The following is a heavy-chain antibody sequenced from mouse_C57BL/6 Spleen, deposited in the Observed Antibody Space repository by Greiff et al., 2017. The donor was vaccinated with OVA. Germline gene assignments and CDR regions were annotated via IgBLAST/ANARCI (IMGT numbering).Heavy chain of an antibody. J-gene: IGHJ2*01. D-gene: IGHD1-1*01. Sequence: QVQLQQPGAELVKPGASVKLSCKASGYTFTSYWMQWVKQRPGQGLEWIGEIDPSDSYTNYNQKFKGKATLTVDTSSSTAYLQLSRLTSEDSAVYYCAKHYYGSSYDFDYWGQGTTLTVSS. CDR1: GYTFTSYW. CDR2: IDPSDSYT. CDR3: AKHYYGSSYDFDY. V-gene: IGHV1-50*01.